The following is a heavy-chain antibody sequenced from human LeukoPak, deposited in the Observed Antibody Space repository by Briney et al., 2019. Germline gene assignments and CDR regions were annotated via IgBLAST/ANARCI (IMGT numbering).Heavy chain of an antibody. J-gene: IGHJ5*02. Sequence: GGSLRLSCAASGFTFSSYSISWVRHAPGKGLEWVSAISGSGGSTYYADSVKGRFTISRDNSKNTLYLQMNSLRAEDTAVYYCAKSAWKQQLVPHWFDPWGQGTLVTVSS. CDR2: ISGSGGST. CDR3: AKSAWKQQLVPHWFDP. V-gene: IGHV3-23*01. CDR1: GFTFSSYS. D-gene: IGHD6-13*01.